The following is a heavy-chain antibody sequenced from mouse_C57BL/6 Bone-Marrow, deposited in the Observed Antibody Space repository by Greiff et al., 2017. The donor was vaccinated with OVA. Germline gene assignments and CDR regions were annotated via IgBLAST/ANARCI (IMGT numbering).Heavy chain of an antibody. Sequence: EVMLVESVAELVRPGASVKLSCTASGFNIKNTYMHWVKQRPEQGLEWIGRIDPANGNTKYAPKFQGKATITADTSSNTAYLQLSSLTSEDTAIYYCARYNYGSSYPYAMDYWGQGTSVTVSS. D-gene: IGHD1-1*01. V-gene: IGHV14-3*01. J-gene: IGHJ4*01. CDR2: IDPANGNT. CDR3: ARYNYGSSYPYAMDY. CDR1: GFNIKNTY.